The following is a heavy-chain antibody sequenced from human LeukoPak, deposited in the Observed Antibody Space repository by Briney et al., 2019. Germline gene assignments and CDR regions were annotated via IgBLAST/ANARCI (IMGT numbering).Heavy chain of an antibody. CDR1: GYIFTSYY. CDR3: SRVWGLHNVFEI. D-gene: IGHD7-27*01. J-gene: IGHJ3*02. V-gene: IGHV1-46*01. CDR2: INPSDGST. Sequence: ASVNVSCKASGYIFTSYYIHWVRQAPGQRLEWMGMINPSDGSTNYAQQFQGRVTMSRDTSTSTVYMELSSLRSEHTAIYYCSRVWGLHNVFEIWGQGTMVIVSS.